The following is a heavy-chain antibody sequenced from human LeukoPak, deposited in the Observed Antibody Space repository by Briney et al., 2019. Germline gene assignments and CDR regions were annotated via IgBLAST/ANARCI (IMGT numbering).Heavy chain of an antibody. D-gene: IGHD2-21*02. CDR1: GFTFSSYA. CDR2: ISGSGGST. CDR3: ARGLCGGDCYSD. Sequence: GGSLRLSCVASGFTFSSYAMSWVRQAPGKGLEWVSAISGSGGSTYYADSVRGRFTISRDNSKNTLYLQMNSLRAEDTAVYYCARGLCGGDCYSDWGQGTLVTVSS. J-gene: IGHJ4*02. V-gene: IGHV3-23*01.